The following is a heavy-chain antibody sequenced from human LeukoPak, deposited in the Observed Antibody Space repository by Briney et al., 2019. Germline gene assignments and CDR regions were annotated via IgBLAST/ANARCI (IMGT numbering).Heavy chain of an antibody. CDR2: MNPNSGNT. Sequence: ASVKVSCKASGYTFTSYDINWVRQATGQGLEWMGWMNPNSGNTGYAQKFQGRVTMTRNTSISTAYMELSSLRSEDTAVYYCARGFPPYGYDAIDYWGQGTLVTASS. CDR1: GYTFTSYD. CDR3: ARGFPPYGYDAIDY. D-gene: IGHD5-18*01. V-gene: IGHV1-8*01. J-gene: IGHJ4*02.